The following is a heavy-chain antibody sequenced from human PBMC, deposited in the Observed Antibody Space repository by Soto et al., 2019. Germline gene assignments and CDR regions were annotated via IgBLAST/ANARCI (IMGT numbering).Heavy chain of an antibody. V-gene: IGHV3-66*01. J-gene: IGHJ6*02. Sequence: GGSLRLSCAASGFTVSSNYMSWVRQAPGKGLEWVSVIYSGGSTYYADSVKGRFTISRDNSKNTLYLQMNSLRAEDTAVYYSASGAVGPYYYYGMDVWGQGTTVTVSS. D-gene: IGHD6-19*01. CDR1: GFTVSSNY. CDR2: IYSGGST. CDR3: ASGAVGPYYYYGMDV.